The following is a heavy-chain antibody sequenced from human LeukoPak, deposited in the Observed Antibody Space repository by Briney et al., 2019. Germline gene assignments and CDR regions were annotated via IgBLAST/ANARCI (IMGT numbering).Heavy chain of an antibody. CDR3: ARGLMGGDFDY. CDR1: GGSISSGSYY. V-gene: IGHV4-61*02. CDR2: IYTSGST. D-gene: IGHD3-10*01. Sequence: SQTLSLTCTVSGGSISSGSYYWGWVRQPAGRGVELIGRIYTSGSTNYNPSLKSRVTISVDTSKNQFSLKLSSVTAADTAVYYCARGLMGGDFDYWGQGTLVTVSS. J-gene: IGHJ4*02.